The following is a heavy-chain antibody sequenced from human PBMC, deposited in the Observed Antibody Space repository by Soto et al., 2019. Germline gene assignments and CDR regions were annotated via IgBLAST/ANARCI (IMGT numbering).Heavy chain of an antibody. V-gene: IGHV6-1*01. CDR2: TYYRSKWYN. CDR1: VDSVSSNSAA. D-gene: IGHD7-27*01. J-gene: IGHJ6*02. Sequence: PSQTLSLTCAISVDSVSSNSAAWNCIGQSPSRGLEWLGRTYYRSKWYNDYAVSVKSRITINPDTSKNQFSLQLNSVTPEDTAVYYCARSTTGDPLEYYYYGMDVWGQGTTVTVSS. CDR3: ARSTTGDPLEYYYYGMDV.